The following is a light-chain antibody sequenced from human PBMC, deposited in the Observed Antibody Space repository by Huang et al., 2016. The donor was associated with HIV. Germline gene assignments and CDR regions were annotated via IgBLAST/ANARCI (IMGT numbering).Light chain of an antibody. Sequence: DIQMTQSPSSVSASVGDRVTITCRPTQGISSWLAWYQQKPGKAPVLLIYAASRLQSGVPSRFSGSASGTNFTLTISSLQPEEFATYYCQQANSIPPSWTFGQGTRVEIK. CDR3: QQANSIPPSWT. V-gene: IGKV1-12*01. CDR1: QGISSW. J-gene: IGKJ1*01. CDR2: AAS.